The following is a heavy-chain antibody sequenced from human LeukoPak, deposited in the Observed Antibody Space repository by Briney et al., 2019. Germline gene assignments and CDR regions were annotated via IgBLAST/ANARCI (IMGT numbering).Heavy chain of an antibody. V-gene: IGHV3-23*01. D-gene: IGHD1-26*01. CDR1: GFTFSNYA. J-gene: IGHJ4*02. Sequence: PGGSLRLSCAASGFTFSNYAMSWVRQCPGKGREWVSAISASTSTTYYADSVRGRFTISRDNARNTLNLQMNSLRAEDTAVYYCAKGGSGSYFENWGQGSLVTVSS. CDR3: AKGGSGSYFEN. CDR2: ISASTSTT.